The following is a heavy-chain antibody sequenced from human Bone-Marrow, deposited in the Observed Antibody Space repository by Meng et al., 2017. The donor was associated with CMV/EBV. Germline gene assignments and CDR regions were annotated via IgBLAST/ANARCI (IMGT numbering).Heavy chain of an antibody. Sequence: GESLKISCGVSGFTFRSYWMHWVRQVPGKGLVWVSGIESDGRITTYADSVKGRFIISRDNAKNTLYLQMNSLSAEDTAVYYCARERVRNLELAPGGSRIAAPAGMDVWGQGTTVTVSS. V-gene: IGHV3-74*03. CDR2: IESDGRIT. J-gene: IGHJ6*02. CDR1: GFTFRSYW. D-gene: IGHD6-13*01. CDR3: ARERVRNLELAPGGSRIAAPAGMDV.